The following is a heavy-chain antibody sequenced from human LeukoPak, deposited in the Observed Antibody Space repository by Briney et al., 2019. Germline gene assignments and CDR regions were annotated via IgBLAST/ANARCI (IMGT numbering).Heavy chain of an antibody. Sequence: PGGSLRLSCAASGFTFSGYAMTWVRQAPGKGLEWVSVISGSGGGTHYADSVKGRFTLSRDNSKNNVFLQMNSLRAEDTAVYYCAKSIGGVVVVAADFWGQGTLVTVSS. D-gene: IGHD2-15*01. V-gene: IGHV3-23*01. CDR2: ISGSGGGT. CDR3: AKSIGGVVVVAADF. J-gene: IGHJ4*02. CDR1: GFTFSGYA.